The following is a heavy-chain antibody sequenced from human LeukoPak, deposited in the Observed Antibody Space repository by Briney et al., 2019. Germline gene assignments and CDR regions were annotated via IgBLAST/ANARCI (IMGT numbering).Heavy chain of an antibody. D-gene: IGHD1-7*01. J-gene: IGHJ3*01. V-gene: IGHV3-73*01. CDR1: GFTFSGSA. CDR3: ASWELRVQGAFDF. CDR2: IRSKANSYAT. Sequence: PGGSLRLSCAASGFTFSGSAMHWVRQASGKGLEWVGRIRSKANSYATAYAASVKGRFTISRDDSKNTAYLQMNSLKTEDTAVYYCASWELRVQGAFDFWGQGTMVTVSS.